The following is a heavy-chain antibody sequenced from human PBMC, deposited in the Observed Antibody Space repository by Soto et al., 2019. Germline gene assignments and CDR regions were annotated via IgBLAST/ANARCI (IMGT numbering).Heavy chain of an antibody. CDR3: ARIFDFWSGYYFSY. CDR1: GFSLSTSGVA. V-gene: IGHV2-5*02. Sequence: QITLKESGPTLVKPTQTLTLTCTFSGFSLSTSGVAVGWIHQAPRKSPEWFAFIFWDDDKRYSPSLENMLTITKDTSKNQVVLTMTNMDPVDTATYYCARIFDFWSGYYFSYWGRGTLVTVSS. D-gene: IGHD3-3*01. J-gene: IGHJ4*02. CDR2: IFWDDDK.